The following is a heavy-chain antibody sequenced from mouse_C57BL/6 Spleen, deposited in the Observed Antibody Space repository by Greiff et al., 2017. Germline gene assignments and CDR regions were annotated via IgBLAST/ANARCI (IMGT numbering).Heavy chain of an antibody. D-gene: IGHD1-1*01. J-gene: IGHJ3*01. CDR2: ISSGGDYI. V-gene: IGHV5-9-1*02. CDR1: GFTFSSYA. CDR3: TRGDYGSKKTWFAY. Sequence: EVKLMESGEGLVKPGGSLKLSCAASGFTFSSYAMSWVRQTPEKRLEWVAYISSGGDYIYYADTVKGRFTISRDNARNTLYLQMSSLKSEDTAMYYCTRGDYGSKKTWFAYWGQGTLVTVSA.